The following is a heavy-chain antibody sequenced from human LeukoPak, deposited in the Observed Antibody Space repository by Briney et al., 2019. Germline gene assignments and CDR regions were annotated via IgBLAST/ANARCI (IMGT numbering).Heavy chain of an antibody. V-gene: IGHV3-23*01. D-gene: IGHD3-16*01. CDR1: GFIFSSYA. Sequence: GGSLRLSCAASGFIFSSYAMSWVRQAPGKGLEWVSAISGSGGSTYYADSVKGRFTISRDNSKNTLYLQMNSLRAEDTAVYYCAKWGYYYYGMDVWGKGTTVTVSS. CDR2: ISGSGGST. J-gene: IGHJ6*04. CDR3: AKWGYYYYGMDV.